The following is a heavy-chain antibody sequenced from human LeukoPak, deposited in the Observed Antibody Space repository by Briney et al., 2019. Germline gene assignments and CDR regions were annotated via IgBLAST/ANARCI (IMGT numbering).Heavy chain of an antibody. CDR2: IYDSGST. CDR3: ASTYYDFCSGYFFSSVFDY. Sequence: SETLSLTCTVSGGSLSSGSYYWGWIRQPPGMGLEWVGSIYDSGSTYYNPSLKSRVTISVDTSKNQFSLKLSSVTAADTAVYYCASTYYDFCSGYFFSSVFDYWGQGTLVTVSS. CDR1: GGSLSSGSYY. J-gene: IGHJ4*02. D-gene: IGHD3-3*01. V-gene: IGHV4-39*07.